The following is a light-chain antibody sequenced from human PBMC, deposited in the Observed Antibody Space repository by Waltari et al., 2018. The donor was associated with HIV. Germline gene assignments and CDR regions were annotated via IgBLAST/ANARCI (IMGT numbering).Light chain of an antibody. V-gene: IGLV2-23*01. CDR3: CSYAGSFVV. J-gene: IGLJ2*01. CDR2: EGS. CDR1: SSDVGIYNL. Sequence: QSALPQPASASGSPGQSITIPCTGTSSDVGIYNLVSWYHQYPGKAPKLMIYEGSKRPSGVSNRFSGSKSGNTASLTIAGLQTEDEADYYCCSYAGSFVVFGGGTKLTVL.